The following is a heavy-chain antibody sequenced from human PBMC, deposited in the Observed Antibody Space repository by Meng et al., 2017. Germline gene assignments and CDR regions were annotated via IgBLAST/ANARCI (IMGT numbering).Heavy chain of an antibody. J-gene: IGHJ4*02. CDR1: RYTFTSYG. D-gene: IGHD4-17*01. V-gene: IGHV1-18*01. CDR3: ARGNYGDYLYYFDY. Sequence: VQWVQPVAEVKKPVASVKVSCKASRYTFTSYGISWVRQAPGQGLEWMGWISAYNGNTNYAQKLQGRVTMTTDTSTSTAYMELRSLRSDDTAVYYCARGNYGDYLYYFDYWGQGTLVTVSS. CDR2: ISAYNGNT.